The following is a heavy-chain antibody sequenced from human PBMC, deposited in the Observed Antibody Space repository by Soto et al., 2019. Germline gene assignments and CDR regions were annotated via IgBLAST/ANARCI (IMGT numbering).Heavy chain of an antibody. CDR2: INHSGST. CDR3: ARHNYDSSGSYHYYYGMDV. V-gene: IGHV4-34*01. J-gene: IGHJ6*02. CDR1: GGSGGSGVGYD. Sequence: SEARSVRWGGYGGSGGSGVGYDCSWMREPPGKGLEWIGEINHSGSTNYNPSLKSRVTISVDTSKNQFSLKLSSVTAADTAVYYCARHNYDSSGSYHYYYGMDVWGQGPTVT. D-gene: IGHD3-22*01.